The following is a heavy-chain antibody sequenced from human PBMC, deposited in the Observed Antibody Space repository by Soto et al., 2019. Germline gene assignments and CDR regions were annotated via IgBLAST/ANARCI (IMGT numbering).Heavy chain of an antibody. CDR3: ARENPIAAPGSFDY. D-gene: IGHD6-13*01. CDR1: VFTVSINY. Sequence: WGSLVFSGAACVFTVSINYMSWVRQAPGKGLEWVSVIYSGGSTYYADSVKGRFTISRDNSKNTLYLQMNSLRAEDTAVYYCARENPIAAPGSFDYWGQGTKVTVSS. J-gene: IGHJ4*02. CDR2: IYSGGST. V-gene: IGHV3-53*01.